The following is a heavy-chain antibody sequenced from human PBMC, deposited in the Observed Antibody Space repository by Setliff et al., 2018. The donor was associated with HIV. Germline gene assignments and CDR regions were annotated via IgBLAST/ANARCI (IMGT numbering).Heavy chain of an antibody. CDR3: SRGGSGDDYYYYMDF. CDR1: GFTFGDYA. J-gene: IGHJ6*03. V-gene: IGHV3-49*04. Sequence: GGSLRLSCTGSGFTFGDYAMMWVRQAPGKGLEWVGFIRSKDYGGTTEYAASVKGRFTISRDDSKTIAYLQMNSLKTEDTAVYFCSRGGSGDDYYYYMDFWGKGTTVTVSS. D-gene: IGHD3-10*01. CDR2: IRSKDYGGTT.